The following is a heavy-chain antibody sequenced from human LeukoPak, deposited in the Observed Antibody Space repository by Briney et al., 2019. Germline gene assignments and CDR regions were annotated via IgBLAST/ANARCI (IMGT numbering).Heavy chain of an antibody. V-gene: IGHV1-69*13. CDR1: GGTFSSCA. CDR3: ARDLGRDGYNFGYYYGMDV. CDR2: IISIFGTA. D-gene: IGHD5-24*01. Sequence: SVKVSCKASGGTFSSCAISWVRQAPGQGLEWMGGIISIFGTANYAQKFQGRVTITADESTSTAYMELSSLRSEDTAVYYCARDLGRDGYNFGYYYGMDVWGQGTTVTVSS. J-gene: IGHJ6*02.